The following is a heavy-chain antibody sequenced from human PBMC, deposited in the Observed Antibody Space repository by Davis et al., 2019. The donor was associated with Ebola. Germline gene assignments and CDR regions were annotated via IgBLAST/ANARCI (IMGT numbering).Heavy chain of an antibody. CDR1: GFTFSSYW. J-gene: IGHJ4*02. D-gene: IGHD4-11*01. CDR3: AKLNTVTTWPVVGY. Sequence: GGSLRLSCAASGFTFSSYWMSWVRQAPGKGLEWVANIKQDGSEKYYVDSVKGRFTISRDNSKTTLYLQMNSLRAEDTAVYYCAKLNTVTTWPVVGYWGQGTLVTVSS. CDR2: IKQDGSEK. V-gene: IGHV3-7*03.